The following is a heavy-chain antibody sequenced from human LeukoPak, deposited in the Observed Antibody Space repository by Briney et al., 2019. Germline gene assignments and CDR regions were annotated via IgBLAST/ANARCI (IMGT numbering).Heavy chain of an antibody. D-gene: IGHD3-10*01. CDR3: TTDQGTMVRGVIMVSDY. CDR2: IKSKTDGGTT. Sequence: GSLRLSCAASGFTFSNAWMSWVRQAPGKGLEWVGRIKSKTDGGTTDYAAPVKGRFTISRDDSKNTLYLQMNSLKTEDTAVYYCTTDQGTMVRGVIMVSDYWGQGTLVTVSS. J-gene: IGHJ4*02. V-gene: IGHV3-15*01. CDR1: GFTFSNAW.